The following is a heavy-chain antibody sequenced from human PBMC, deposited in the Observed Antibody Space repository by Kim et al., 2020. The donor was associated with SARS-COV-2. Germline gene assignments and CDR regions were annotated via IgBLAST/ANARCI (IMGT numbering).Heavy chain of an antibody. Sequence: RDYVDSVKGRFTVSRDNAKNSLFLQMNSLRAEDTAVYYCARDPCDDYFDYWGQGTLVTVSS. D-gene: IGHD3-16*01. CDR2: R. J-gene: IGHJ4*02. V-gene: IGHV3-7*03. CDR3: ARDPCDDYFDY.